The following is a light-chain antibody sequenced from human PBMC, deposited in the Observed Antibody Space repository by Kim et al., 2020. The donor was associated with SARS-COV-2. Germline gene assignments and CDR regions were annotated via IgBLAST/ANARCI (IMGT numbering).Light chain of an antibody. CDR2: DAS. CDR1: QSVSSY. V-gene: IGKV3-11*01. J-gene: IGKJ2*01. CDR3: QQRSNWYT. Sequence: EIVLTQSPATLSLSPGERATLSCRASQSVSSYLAWYQQKPGQAPRLLIYDASNRATGIPARFSGSGSGTDFTLTISSLEPEDFAVYYCQQRSNWYTFGQGTKLGI.